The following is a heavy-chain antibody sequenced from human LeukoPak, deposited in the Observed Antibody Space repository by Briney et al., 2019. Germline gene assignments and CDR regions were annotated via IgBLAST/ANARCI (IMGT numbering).Heavy chain of an antibody. Sequence: SETLSLTCPVSGDSISSYYWTWIRQPPGKGLEWIGYIYYNGSTDYNPSLKSRVTISVDTSKNQFSLKLSSVTAADTAVYYCARFDYGDRIFDYWGQGTLVTVSS. D-gene: IGHD4-17*01. J-gene: IGHJ4*02. CDR3: ARFDYGDRIFDY. CDR1: GDSISSYY. CDR2: IYYNGST. V-gene: IGHV4-59*01.